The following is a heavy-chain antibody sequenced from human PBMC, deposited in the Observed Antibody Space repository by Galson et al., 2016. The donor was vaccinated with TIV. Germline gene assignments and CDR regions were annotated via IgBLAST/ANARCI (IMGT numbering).Heavy chain of an antibody. CDR1: GFTFNNYV. CDR3: AKIRVRGVYYFDY. Sequence: SLRLSCAASGFTFNNYVLNWVRQAPGMGLEWVSIFSDGRGRTDFADSVKGRFIVPRDNSKNTLYLQMNSLRAEDTAIYYCAKIRVRGVYYFDYWGQGTLVTVSS. J-gene: IGHJ4*02. D-gene: IGHD3-10*01. CDR2: FSDGRGRT. V-gene: IGHV3-23*01.